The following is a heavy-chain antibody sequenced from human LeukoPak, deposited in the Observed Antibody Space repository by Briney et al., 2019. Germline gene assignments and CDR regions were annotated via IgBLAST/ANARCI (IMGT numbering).Heavy chain of an antibody. V-gene: IGHV3-23*01. CDR2: ISSTGGNS. CDR3: ARDIQLST. Sequence: GGSLRLSCAASGFTFSGSAMGWVRQAPGKGLDWVSLISSTGGNSYYADSVKGRFTISRDNSKDTLYLQMDSLRAEDTAIYYCARDIQLSTWGLGTKVTVSS. J-gene: IGHJ3*01. D-gene: IGHD5-24*01. CDR1: GFTFSGSA.